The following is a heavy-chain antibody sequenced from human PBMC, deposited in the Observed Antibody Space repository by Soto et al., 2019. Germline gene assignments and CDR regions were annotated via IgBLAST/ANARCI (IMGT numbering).Heavy chain of an antibody. Sequence: GGSLRLSCASSGFTFSSYWMHWVRQAPGKGLVWVSRINSDGSSTSYADSVKGRFTISRDNAKNTLYLQMNSLRAEDTAVYYCARGQMVRGVTEKRYYYYYYYMDVWGKGTTVTVSS. CDR2: INSDGSST. D-gene: IGHD3-10*01. J-gene: IGHJ6*03. CDR1: GFTFSSYW. CDR3: ARGQMVRGVTEKRYYYYYYYMDV. V-gene: IGHV3-74*01.